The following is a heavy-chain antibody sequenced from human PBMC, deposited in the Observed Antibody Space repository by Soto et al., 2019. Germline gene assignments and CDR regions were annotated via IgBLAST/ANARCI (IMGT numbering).Heavy chain of an antibody. J-gene: IGHJ4*02. CDR2: IHYSGST. V-gene: IGHV4-39*01. D-gene: IGHD1-26*01. Sequence: QLQLQESGPGLVKPSETLSLTCTVSGGSISITNYYWGWIRQPPGKGLEWIGSIHYSGSTYNNPSLKSRVTISVDTSKNQFSLKLSSVTAADTAVYYCARHGMGPTILIFDYWGQGTLVTVSS. CDR1: GGSISITNYY. CDR3: ARHGMGPTILIFDY.